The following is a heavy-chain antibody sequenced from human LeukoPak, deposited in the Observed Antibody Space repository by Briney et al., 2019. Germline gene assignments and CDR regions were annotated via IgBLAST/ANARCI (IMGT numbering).Heavy chain of an antibody. V-gene: IGHV3-23*01. D-gene: IGHD1-1*01. CDR3: AKDRPLRNDGGY. J-gene: IGHJ4*02. CDR1: GFTFSSYA. CDR2: ISGGGGST. Sequence: PGGSLRLSCAASGFTFSSYAMSWVRQAPGKGLEWVSVISGGGGSTYYADSVKGRFTISRDNSKNTLYLQMNSLRAEDTAVYYCAKDRPLRNDGGYWGQGTPVTVSS.